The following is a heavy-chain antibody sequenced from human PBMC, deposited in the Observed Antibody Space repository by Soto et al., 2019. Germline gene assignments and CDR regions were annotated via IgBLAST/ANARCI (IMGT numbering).Heavy chain of an antibody. Sequence: GGSLRLSCAASGFTFSSYDMHWVRQATGKGLEWVSAIGTAGDTYYPGSVKGRFTISRENAKNSLYLQMNSLRAEDTAVYYCARDSYRGSSSEYYFDYWGQGTLVTVSS. J-gene: IGHJ4*02. CDR2: IGTAGDT. V-gene: IGHV3-13*01. D-gene: IGHD6-6*01. CDR3: ARDSYRGSSSEYYFDY. CDR1: GFTFSSYD.